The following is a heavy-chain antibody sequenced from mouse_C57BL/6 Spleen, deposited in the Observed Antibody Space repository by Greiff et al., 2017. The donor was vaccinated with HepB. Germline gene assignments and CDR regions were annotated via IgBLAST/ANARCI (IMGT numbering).Heavy chain of an antibody. J-gene: IGHJ3*01. CDR1: GYTFTSYW. D-gene: IGHD1-1*01. CDR3: ARSFITTVVEPFAY. CDR2: IDPSDSYT. Sequence: VQLQQPGAELVMPGASVKLSCKASGYTFTSYWMHWVKQRPGQGLEWIGEIDPSDSYTNYNQKFKGKSTLTVDKSSSTAYMQLSSLTSEDSAVYYWARSFITTVVEPFAYWGQGTLVTVSA. V-gene: IGHV1-69*01.